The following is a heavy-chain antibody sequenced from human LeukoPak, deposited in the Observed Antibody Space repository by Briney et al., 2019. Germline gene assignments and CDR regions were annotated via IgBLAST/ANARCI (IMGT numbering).Heavy chain of an antibody. CDR2: IKQDGSEK. CDR3: ARDVEMYSSTWSDAFDI. J-gene: IGHJ3*02. D-gene: IGHD6-13*01. Sequence: GGSLRLSCAASGFTFSSYWMSWVRQAPGKGLEWVANIKQDGSEKYYVDSVKGRFTISRDNAKNSLYLQMNSLRVEDTAVYYCARDVEMYSSTWSDAFDIWGQGTMVTVSS. V-gene: IGHV3-7*01. CDR1: GFTFSSYW.